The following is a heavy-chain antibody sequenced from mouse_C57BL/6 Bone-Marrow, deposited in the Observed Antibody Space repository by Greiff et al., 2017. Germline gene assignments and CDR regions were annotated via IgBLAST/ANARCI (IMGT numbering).Heavy chain of an antibody. J-gene: IGHJ4*01. D-gene: IGHD2-5*01. V-gene: IGHV5-4*01. Sequence: EVHLVESGGGLVKPGGSLKLSCAASGFTFSSYAMSWVRQTPEKRLEWVATISDGGSYTYYPDNVKGRFTISRDNAKNNLYLQMSHLKSEDTAMYYCARVYSNFHYYAMDYWGQGTSVTVSS. CDR3: ARVYSNFHYYAMDY. CDR1: GFTFSSYA. CDR2: ISDGGSYT.